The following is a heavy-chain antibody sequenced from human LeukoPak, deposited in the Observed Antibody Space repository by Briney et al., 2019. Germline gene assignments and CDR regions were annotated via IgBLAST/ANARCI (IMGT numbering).Heavy chain of an antibody. CDR1: GYTFTSYG. V-gene: IGHV1-18*01. J-gene: IGHJ6*03. CDR3: ARGTEGGIDYYYMDV. D-gene: IGHD1-1*01. Sequence: ASVKVSCKTSGYTFTSYGINWVRQAPGQGREWMGWISGSNGYTKYAQKIQGRVTLTTDEPTRTAYMELRSLRSDDTAVYYCARGTEGGIDYYYMDVWGKGTTVTVSS. CDR2: ISGSNGYT.